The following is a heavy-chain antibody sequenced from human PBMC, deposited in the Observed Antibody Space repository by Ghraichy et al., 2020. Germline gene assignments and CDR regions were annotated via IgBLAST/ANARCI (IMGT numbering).Heavy chain of an antibody. CDR3: ARGGDSALED. Sequence: GGSLRLSCAASGFTSTNSWMHWVRQVPGKGLVWVSHIYSDGSIINYVDSVKGRFSIFTDNVKNTLYLQMNSLRVEDSAVYYCARGGDSALEDWGQGTLVTVSS. D-gene: IGHD2-21*02. J-gene: IGHJ4*02. CDR1: GFTSTNSW. CDR2: IYSDGSII. V-gene: IGHV3-74*01.